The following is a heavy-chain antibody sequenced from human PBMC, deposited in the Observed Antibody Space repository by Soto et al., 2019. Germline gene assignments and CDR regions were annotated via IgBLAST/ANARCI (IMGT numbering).Heavy chain of an antibody. V-gene: IGHV4-59*01. CDR3: ARGEERGAMPSGY. CDR2: IHYSGST. CDR1: VGSISSYY. J-gene: IGHJ4*02. D-gene: IGHD3-10*01. Sequence: QVQLQESGPGLVKPSETLSLTCPVSVGSISSYYWSWIRQPPGQGLEGIGYIHYSGSTNYNPSLKSRVTISVDTSKNQFSLKLSSVTAADTAVYYCARGEERGAMPSGYWGQRTLVTVSS.